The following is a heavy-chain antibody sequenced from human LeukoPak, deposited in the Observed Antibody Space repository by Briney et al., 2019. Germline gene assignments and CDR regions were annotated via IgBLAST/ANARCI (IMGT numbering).Heavy chain of an antibody. Sequence: ASVKVSCKVSGYTLSEFSMNWVRQAPGKGLGWMGNFNPEDGETTYAQRFQGRITMTEDTSTDTAYMELSSLRSEDTAVYYCARELGNSFDFWGQGTLVTVSS. CDR1: GYTLSEFS. J-gene: IGHJ4*02. CDR3: ARELGNSFDF. D-gene: IGHD7-27*01. V-gene: IGHV1-24*01. CDR2: FNPEDGET.